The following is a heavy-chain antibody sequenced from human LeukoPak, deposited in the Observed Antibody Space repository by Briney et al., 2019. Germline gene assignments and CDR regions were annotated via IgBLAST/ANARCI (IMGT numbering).Heavy chain of an antibody. D-gene: IGHD4-17*01. CDR3: AKTPGYTTVTSHDY. V-gene: IGHV3-23*01. CDR2: ISGSGGST. Sequence: PPGGSPRLSCAASGFTFNSYAMSWVRQAPGKGLEWVSAISGSGGSTYYADSMRGRFTISRDNSKNTLYLQMNSLRAEDTAVYYCAKTPGYTTVTSHDYWGQGTLVTVSS. J-gene: IGHJ4*02. CDR1: GFTFNSYA.